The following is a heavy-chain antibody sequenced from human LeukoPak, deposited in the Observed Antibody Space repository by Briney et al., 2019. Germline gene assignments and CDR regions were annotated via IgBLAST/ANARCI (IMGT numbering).Heavy chain of an antibody. J-gene: IGHJ4*02. V-gene: IGHV4-34*01. Sequence: PSETLSLTCAVYGGSLSGCYWSWIRQPPGKGLEWNGEINHSGSTNYNPSLKSRVTISVDTSKNQFSLKLSSVTAADTAVYYCARGVAGTTFLSDYWGQGTLVTVSS. D-gene: IGHD1-7*01. CDR1: GGSLSGCY. CDR3: ARGVAGTTFLSDY. CDR2: INHSGST.